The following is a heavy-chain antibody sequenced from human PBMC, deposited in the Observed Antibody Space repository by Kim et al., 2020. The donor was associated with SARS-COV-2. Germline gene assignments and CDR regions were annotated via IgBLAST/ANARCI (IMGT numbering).Heavy chain of an antibody. Sequence: GWSLRLSCAASGFTFSSYWMHWVRQAPGKGLMWVSRIKSDGSSTSYADSVKGRFTISRDNAKNTLYLQMNSLSAEDTAVYYCARDPDYRGYSYFGYWGHGTLVTVSS. D-gene: IGHD4-17*01. J-gene: IGHJ4*01. V-gene: IGHV3-74*01. CDR3: ARDPDYRGYSYFGY. CDR2: IKSDGSST. CDR1: GFTFSSYW.